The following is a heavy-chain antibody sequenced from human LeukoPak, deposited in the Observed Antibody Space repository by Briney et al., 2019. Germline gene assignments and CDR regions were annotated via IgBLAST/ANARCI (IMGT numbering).Heavy chain of an antibody. V-gene: IGHV3-48*01. J-gene: IGHJ3*02. CDR3: ARDRAGSGSYYFDAFDI. D-gene: IGHD3-10*01. CDR2: ISSSSSTI. Sequence: GGSLRLSCAASGFTFSSYSMNWVRQAPGKGLEWVSYISSSSSTIYYAGSAKGRFTISRDNAKNSLYLQMNSLRAEDTAVYYCARDRAGSGSYYFDAFDIWGQGTMVTVSS. CDR1: GFTFSSYS.